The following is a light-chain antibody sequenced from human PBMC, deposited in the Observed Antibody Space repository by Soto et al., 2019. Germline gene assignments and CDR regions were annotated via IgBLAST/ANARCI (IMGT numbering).Light chain of an antibody. CDR3: AAWDDSLNCYV. CDR2: SDN. J-gene: IGLJ1*01. V-gene: IGLV1-44*01. Sequence: QSVLTQPPSASGTPGQRVTISCSGGSSNIGTSPVNWYQQLPGTTPKLFIYSDNRRPSGVPDRFSGSKSGTSASLAISGLQSDDEADYYCAAWDDSLNCYVFGTGTKLTVL. CDR1: SSNIGTSP.